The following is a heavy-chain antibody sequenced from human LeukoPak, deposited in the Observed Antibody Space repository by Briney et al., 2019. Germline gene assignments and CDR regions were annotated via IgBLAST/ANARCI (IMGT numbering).Heavy chain of an antibody. CDR3: ARVSIVATSYFDY. CDR1: GGSISNYY. V-gene: IGHV4-4*07. Sequence: SETLSLTCTVSGGSISNYYWSWIRQPAGKGLEWIGRIYTSGSTNYNPSLKGRVTMSVDTSKNQFSLKLSSVTAADTAVYYCARVSIVATSYFDYWGQGTLVTVSS. J-gene: IGHJ4*02. D-gene: IGHD5-12*01. CDR2: IYTSGST.